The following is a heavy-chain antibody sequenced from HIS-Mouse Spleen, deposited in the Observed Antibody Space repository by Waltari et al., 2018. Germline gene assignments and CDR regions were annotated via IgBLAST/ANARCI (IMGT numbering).Heavy chain of an antibody. D-gene: IGHD5-12*01. V-gene: IGHV4-34*01. Sequence: QVQLQQWGAGLLKPSETLSLTCAVYGGSFSGYYWSWIRQPPGKGLEWIGEINHSGSTNYNPSLKSRVTISVDTSKNQFSLKLSSVTAADTAVYYCARAVDRNWFDPWGRGTLVTVSS. J-gene: IGHJ5*02. CDR3: ARAVDRNWFDP. CDR1: GGSFSGYY. CDR2: INHSGST.